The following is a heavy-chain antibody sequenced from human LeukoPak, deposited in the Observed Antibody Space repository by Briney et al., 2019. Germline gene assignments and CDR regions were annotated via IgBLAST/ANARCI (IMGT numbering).Heavy chain of an antibody. CDR3: ARGRVVPAAYFDY. D-gene: IGHD2-2*01. Sequence: SETLSLTCAVYGGSFSGYYWSWIRQPPGKGLEWIGEINHSGSTNYNPSLKSRVTISVDTSKNQFSLKLSSVTAADTAVYYCARGRVVPAAYFDYWGQGTLVTVSS. J-gene: IGHJ4*02. V-gene: IGHV4-34*01. CDR2: INHSGST. CDR1: GGSFSGYY.